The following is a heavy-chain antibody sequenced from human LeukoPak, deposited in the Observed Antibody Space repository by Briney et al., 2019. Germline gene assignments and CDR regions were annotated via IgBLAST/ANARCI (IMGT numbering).Heavy chain of an antibody. V-gene: IGHV5-51*01. D-gene: IGHD3-16*01. Sequence: GESLKISCKGSGYSFTSYWIGWVRQMPGKGLEWMGIIYPGDSDTRYSPSFQGQVTISADKSISTAYLQWSSLKASDTAMYYCARYYDYVWGTRNAFDIWGRGTMVTVSS. CDR2: IYPGDSDT. CDR1: GYSFTSYW. J-gene: IGHJ3*02. CDR3: ARYYDYVWGTRNAFDI.